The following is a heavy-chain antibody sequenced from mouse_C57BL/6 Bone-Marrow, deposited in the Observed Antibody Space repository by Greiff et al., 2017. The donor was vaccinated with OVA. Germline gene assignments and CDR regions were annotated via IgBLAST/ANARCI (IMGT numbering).Heavy chain of an antibody. CDR2: IDPENGDT. D-gene: IGHD2-2*01. J-gene: IGHJ3*01. Sequence: EVKLQESGAELVRPGASVKLSCTASGFNINDYYMHWVKQRPEQGLEWIGWIDPENGDTEYASKFQGKATITADTSSNTAYLQLSSLTSEDTAVYYCTTMVTTYGFAYWGQGTPVTVSA. CDR3: TTMVTTYGFAY. V-gene: IGHV14-4*01. CDR1: GFNINDYY.